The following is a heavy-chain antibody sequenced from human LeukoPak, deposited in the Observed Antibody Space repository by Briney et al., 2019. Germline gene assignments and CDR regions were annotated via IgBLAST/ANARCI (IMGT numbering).Heavy chain of an antibody. J-gene: IGHJ3*02. CDR3: TRDRSALDT. CDR2: IYTSGST. V-gene: IGHV4-4*08. Sequence: GSLRLSCAASGFIFSSYGMTWVRQPPGKGLEWVGRIYTSGSTNYNPSLKSRVTISVDTSKNQFSLKLSSVTAADTAVYYCTRDRSALDTWGQGTMVTVSS. CDR1: GFIFSSYG.